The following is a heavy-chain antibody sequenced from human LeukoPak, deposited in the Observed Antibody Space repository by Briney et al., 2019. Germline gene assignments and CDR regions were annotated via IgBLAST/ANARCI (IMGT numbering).Heavy chain of an antibody. Sequence: ASVKVSCKASGGTFSSYAISWVRQAPGQGLEWMGGIIPIFGTANYAQKFQGRVTITADEFTSTAYMELSSLRSEDTAVYYCARVVYNWNNKRTYYYYYGMDVWGQGTTVTVSS. V-gene: IGHV1-69*13. D-gene: IGHD1/OR15-1a*01. CDR2: IIPIFGTA. J-gene: IGHJ6*02. CDR1: GGTFSSYA. CDR3: ARVVYNWNNKRTYYYYYGMDV.